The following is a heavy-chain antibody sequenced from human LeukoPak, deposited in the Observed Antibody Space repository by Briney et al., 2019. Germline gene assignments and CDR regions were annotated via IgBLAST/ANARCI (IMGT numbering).Heavy chain of an antibody. CDR3: AKVQEQWLVRGYFDY. CDR2: ISYDGSNK. V-gene: IGHV3-30*04. Sequence: PGRSLRLSCAASGFTFSSYAMHWVRQAPGKGLEWVAVISYDGSNKYYADSVKGRFTISRDNSKNTLYLQMNSLRAEDTAVYYCAKVQEQWLVRGYFDYWGQGTLVTVSS. CDR1: GFTFSSYA. J-gene: IGHJ4*02. D-gene: IGHD6-19*01.